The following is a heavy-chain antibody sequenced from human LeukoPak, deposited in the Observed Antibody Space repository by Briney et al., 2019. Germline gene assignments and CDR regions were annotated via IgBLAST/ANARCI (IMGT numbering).Heavy chain of an antibody. CDR2: IYYSGST. CDR1: GGSISSSSYY. CDR3: ARRLRSHGTGRDFHMDV. V-gene: IGHV4-39*01. J-gene: IGHJ6*03. D-gene: IGHD3-3*01. Sequence: SETLSLTCTVSGGSISSSSYYWGWIRQPPGKGLEWIGSIYYSGSTYYNPSLKSRVTISVDTSKNQFSLKLSSVTAADTAVYYCARRLRSHGTGRDFHMDVWGKGTTVTVSS.